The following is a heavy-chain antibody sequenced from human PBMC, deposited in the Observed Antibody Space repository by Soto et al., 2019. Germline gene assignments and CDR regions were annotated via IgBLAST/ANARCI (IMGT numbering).Heavy chain of an antibody. CDR2: MNPSTGST. Sequence: QVQLVQSGAEVKKPGASVKVSCKASGYTFTSYDIKWVRQATGQGLEWMGWMNPSTGSTGFAQKFQGRVTMISNTSISTAYLELSSLTSEDTAVYYCARGRLGAGNVDYWGQGTLVTVSS. D-gene: IGHD6-19*01. V-gene: IGHV1-8*01. CDR1: GYTFTSYD. CDR3: ARGRLGAGNVDY. J-gene: IGHJ4*02.